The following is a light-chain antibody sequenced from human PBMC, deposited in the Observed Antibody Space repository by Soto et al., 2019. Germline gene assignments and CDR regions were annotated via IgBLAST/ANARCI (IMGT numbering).Light chain of an antibody. V-gene: IGLV7-46*01. CDR2: DTR. J-gene: IGLJ7*01. Sequence: QAVVTQEPSLTVSPGGTVTLTCGSSTGAVTSGHYPYWFQQKPGQAPRTLIYDTRNKHSWTPARFSGSLLGGKAALTLSGAQPEDEDVYYCLVSLSGARVFGGGTQLTVL. CDR1: TGAVTSGHY. CDR3: LVSLSGARV.